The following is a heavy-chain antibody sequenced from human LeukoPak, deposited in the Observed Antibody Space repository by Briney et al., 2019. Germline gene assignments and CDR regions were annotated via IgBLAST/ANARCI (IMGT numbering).Heavy chain of an antibody. CDR1: GFSFSSYW. D-gene: IGHD6-13*01. V-gene: IGHV3-7*03. Sequence: GGSLRLSCVASGFSFSSYWMSWVRQAPGKGLEWVANIRQGGDTKYYVDSVKGRFTISRDNAMNSLYLQMNSLRAEDTAIYYCARSLPYGTTWYGRSDFWGQGTLVTVSS. J-gene: IGHJ4*02. CDR3: ARSLPYGTTWYGRSDF. CDR2: IRQGGDTK.